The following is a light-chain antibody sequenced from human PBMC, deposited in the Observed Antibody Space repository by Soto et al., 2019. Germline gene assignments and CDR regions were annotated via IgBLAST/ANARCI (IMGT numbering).Light chain of an antibody. CDR1: SSDVGGYNY. CDR3: SSHTSSSTLV. CDR2: DVS. V-gene: IGLV2-14*01. Sequence: QSALTQPASVSGSPGQSITISCTVTSSDVGGYNYVSWYQQHPGKAPKLMIYDVSNRPSGVSNRFSGSKSGNTASLTISGLQAEDEADYYCSSHTSSSTLVFGGGTKVTVL. J-gene: IGLJ2*01.